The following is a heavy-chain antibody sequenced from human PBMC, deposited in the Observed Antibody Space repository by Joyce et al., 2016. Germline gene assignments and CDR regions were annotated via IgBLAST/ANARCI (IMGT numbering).Heavy chain of an antibody. V-gene: IGHV3-49*05. CDR3: TRIGDCSGGSCYEGWFDP. D-gene: IGHD2-15*01. CDR1: GFIFGDYA. Sequence: EVQLVESGGGLVKSGRSLRLSCTSSGFIFGDYAMNWFRQAPGKGLECVGFIRSKAYDGTTDYAASVKGRFNISRDDSKSIAYLQMNSLKTEDTAVYYCTRIGDCSGGSCYEGWFDPWGQGTLVTVSS. CDR2: IRSKAYDGTT. J-gene: IGHJ5*02.